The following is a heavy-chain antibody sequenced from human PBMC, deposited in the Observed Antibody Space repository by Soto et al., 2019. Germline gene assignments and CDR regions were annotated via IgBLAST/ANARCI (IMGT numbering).Heavy chain of an antibody. V-gene: IGHV3-30-3*01. Sequence: QVPLVESGGGVVQPGRSLRLSCAASGFTFSSYAMHWVRQAPGKGLEWVAVISYDGSNKYYADSVKGRFTISRDNSKNTLYLQMNRLRADDTAVYYRARVPSSSGRAHFDYWGKGTLVTVSS. J-gene: IGHJ4*02. CDR2: ISYDGSNK. CDR1: GFTFSSYA. CDR3: ARVPSSSGRAHFDY. D-gene: IGHD2-15*01.